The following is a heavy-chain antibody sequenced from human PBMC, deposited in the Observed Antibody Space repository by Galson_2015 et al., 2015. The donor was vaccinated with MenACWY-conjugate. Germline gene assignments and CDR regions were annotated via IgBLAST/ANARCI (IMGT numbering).Heavy chain of an antibody. V-gene: IGHV3-30*02. Sequence: SLILCCAAYGFTFGSSGMPWVRQGPGTGVEWVAFIGFDGQSQPYVDSERCRFAFPRDNSKKKVDLQMNSLRSEDTAVYYCARGDHSSSPEGYFTRWGQGTLVIVSS. CDR1: GFTFGSSG. D-gene: IGHD6-6*01. CDR3: ARGDHSSSPEGYFTR. CDR2: IGFDGQSQ. J-gene: IGHJ1*01.